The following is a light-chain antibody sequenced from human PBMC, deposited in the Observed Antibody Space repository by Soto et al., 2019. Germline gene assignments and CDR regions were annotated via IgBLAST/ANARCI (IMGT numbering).Light chain of an antibody. Sequence: EIVMTQSPATLSVSPGGSATLSCRASQHVSSNLDWYRQKPGQAPTLLIYRASTRATGIPATFSGSGSGTEFTLTISSLQSEDFAVYYCQQYNKWPYTFGQGTKVEI. CDR1: QHVSSN. CDR3: QQYNKWPYT. J-gene: IGKJ2*01. CDR2: RAS. V-gene: IGKV3-15*01.